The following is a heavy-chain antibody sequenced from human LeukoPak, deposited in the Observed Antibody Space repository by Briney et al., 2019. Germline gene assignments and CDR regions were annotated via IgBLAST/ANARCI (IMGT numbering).Heavy chain of an antibody. J-gene: IGHJ5*02. CDR3: ARDPVRFLEWLLYGNWFDP. CDR1: GYTFTSYG. CDR2: ISAYNGNT. Sequence: ASVKVSCKASGYTFTSYGISWVRQAPGQGLEWMGWISAYNGNTNYAQKLQGRVTMTTDTSTSTAYMELRSLRSDDTAVYYRARDPVRFLEWLLYGNWFDPWGQGTLVTVSS. V-gene: IGHV1-18*01. D-gene: IGHD3-3*01.